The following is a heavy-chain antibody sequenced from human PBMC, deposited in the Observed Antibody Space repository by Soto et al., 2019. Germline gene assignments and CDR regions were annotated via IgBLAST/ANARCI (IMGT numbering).Heavy chain of an antibody. Sequence: QVQLVQSGAEVKKPGSSVKVSCKASGGTFSSYAISWVRQAPGQGLEWMGGIIPIFGTANYAQKFQGRVTITADESTSTADMELSSLRSEDTAVYYCARRGGICSGGSCYPNYYYYGMDVWGQGTTVTVSS. V-gene: IGHV1-69*01. J-gene: IGHJ6*02. CDR2: IIPIFGTA. CDR3: ARRGGICSGGSCYPNYYYYGMDV. CDR1: GGTFSSYA. D-gene: IGHD2-15*01.